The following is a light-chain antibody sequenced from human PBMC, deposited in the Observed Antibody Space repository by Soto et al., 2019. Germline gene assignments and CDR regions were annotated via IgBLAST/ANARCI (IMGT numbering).Light chain of an antibody. V-gene: IGKV1-8*01. CDR2: AAS. CDR1: QGISSY. Sequence: AIRMTQSPSSFSASTGDRVTITCRASQGISSYLAWYQQKPGKAPKLLIYAASTLQSGVPSRFSGSGSGTDFTLTISCLQSEDFATYYCQQYYSYFSFGQGTKVEIK. J-gene: IGKJ1*01. CDR3: QQYYSYFS.